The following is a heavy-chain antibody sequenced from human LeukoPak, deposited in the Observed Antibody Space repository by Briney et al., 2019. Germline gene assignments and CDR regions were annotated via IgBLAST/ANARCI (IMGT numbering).Heavy chain of an antibody. Sequence: SETLSLTCTVSGGSISSYYWSWIRQPPGKGLEWIGEINHSGSTNYNPSLKSRVTISVDTSKNQFSLKLSSVTAADTAVYYCARDPTADNYWGQGTLVTVSS. J-gene: IGHJ4*02. V-gene: IGHV4-34*01. D-gene: IGHD4-17*01. CDR3: ARDPTADNY. CDR1: GGSISSYY. CDR2: INHSGST.